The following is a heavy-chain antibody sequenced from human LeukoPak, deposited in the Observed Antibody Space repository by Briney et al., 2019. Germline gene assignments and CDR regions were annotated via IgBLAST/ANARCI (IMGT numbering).Heavy chain of an antibody. CDR2: ISASGGGT. CDR3: AKRNSTGWYYFDY. J-gene: IGHJ4*02. V-gene: IGHV3-23*01. Sequence: GGSLGLSCAASGFTFRADARTWVRQAPGKGLDRVSTISASGGGTYYADSVKGRFTISRDNSKNTLCLQMNSLRAEDTAVDYCAKRNSTGWYYFDYWGQGTLVTVSS. D-gene: IGHD6-19*01. CDR1: GFTFRADA.